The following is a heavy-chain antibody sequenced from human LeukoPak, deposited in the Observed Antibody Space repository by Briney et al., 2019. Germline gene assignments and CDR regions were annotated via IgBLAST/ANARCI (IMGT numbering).Heavy chain of an antibody. CDR1: GGSXSSGDYX. J-gene: IGHJ5*02. CDR2: IYDSGTT. CDR3: ARGASRHGNWFDP. V-gene: IGHV4-31*03. Sequence: SQTLSLTCTVSGGSXSSGDYXWTXXRQHXXXGXEWIXYIYDSGTTYYNPSLQSRITMSLDTSKNQSSVKLSSVTAADTAVYYCARGASRHGNWFDPWGQGTLVTVSS.